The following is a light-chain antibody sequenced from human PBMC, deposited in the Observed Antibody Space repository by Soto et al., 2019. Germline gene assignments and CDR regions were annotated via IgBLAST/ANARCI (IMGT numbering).Light chain of an antibody. CDR1: QGISNY. CDR3: QKYNSAPQP. V-gene: IGKV1-27*01. Sequence: EIQMTQSASSLSASLRDRVTITCRASQGISNYLAWYQQKPGKVPKLLMYAASTLQSGVPSRFSGSGSGTEFTLIISSLQPEDVATYYCQKYNSAPQPFGPGTDVDI. J-gene: IGKJ3*01. CDR2: AAS.